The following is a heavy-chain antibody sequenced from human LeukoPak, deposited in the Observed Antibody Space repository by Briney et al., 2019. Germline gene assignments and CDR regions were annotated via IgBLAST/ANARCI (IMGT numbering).Heavy chain of an antibody. CDR3: ARGIRANYVWGSYRYTDFVF. Sequence: PGGSLRLSCAASGFTFSSYEMNWVRQVPGKGLEWVSYISSSGSTIYYADSVKGRFTISRVNAKNSLYLQMNSLRAEDTAVYYCARGIRANYVWGSYRYTDFVFWSQGTLVTVSS. J-gene: IGHJ4*02. D-gene: IGHD3-16*02. CDR1: GFTFSSYE. V-gene: IGHV3-48*03. CDR2: ISSSGSTI.